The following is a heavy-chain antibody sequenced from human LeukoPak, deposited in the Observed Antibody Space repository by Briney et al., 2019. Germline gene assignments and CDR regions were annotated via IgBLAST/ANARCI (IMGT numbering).Heavy chain of an antibody. CDR1: GGSISNTNW. Sequence: SGTLSLTCGVSGGSISNTNWWSWVRQPPWQGLEWIGEISLTGLTHYNPSLESRVTVSLDKSKNQLSLNLTSVTAADTAVYYCSRENGAFSPFGYWGQGTLVTVLS. J-gene: IGHJ4*02. D-gene: IGHD2-8*01. CDR2: ISLTGLT. V-gene: IGHV4-4*02. CDR3: SRENGAFSPFGY.